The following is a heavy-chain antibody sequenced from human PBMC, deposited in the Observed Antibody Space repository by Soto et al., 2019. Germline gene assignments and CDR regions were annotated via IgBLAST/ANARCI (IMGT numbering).Heavy chain of an antibody. J-gene: IGHJ3*02. CDR2: ISAYNGNT. D-gene: IGHD2-2*01. CDR3: ARVSKLGYCSSTSCFDAFDI. V-gene: IGHV1-18*01. Sequence: QVQLVQSGAEVKKPGASVKVSCKASGYTFTSYGIIWVRQAPGQGLEWMGWISAYNGNTNYAQKLQGRVTMTTDTSTSTAYMELRSLRSDDTAVYYCARVSKLGYCSSTSCFDAFDIWGQGTMVTVSS. CDR1: GYTFTSYG.